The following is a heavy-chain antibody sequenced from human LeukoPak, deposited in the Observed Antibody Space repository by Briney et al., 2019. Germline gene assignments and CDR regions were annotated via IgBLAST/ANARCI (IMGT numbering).Heavy chain of an antibody. CDR2: INHSRST. CDR3: ARALVGATAWFDY. J-gene: IGHJ4*02. D-gene: IGHD1-26*01. V-gene: IGHV4-34*01. CDR1: GGSFSGYY. Sequence: SETLSLTCAVYGGSFSGYYWSWIRQSPGKGLEWIGEINHSRSTNYNPSLKSRVTISVDTSKNQFSLKLSSVTAADTAVYYCARALVGATAWFDYWGQGTLVTVSS.